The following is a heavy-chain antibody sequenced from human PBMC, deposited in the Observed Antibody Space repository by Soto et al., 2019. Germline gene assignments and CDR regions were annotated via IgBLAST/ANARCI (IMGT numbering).Heavy chain of an antibody. D-gene: IGHD6-19*01. CDR2: ISAYNCNT. CDR1: VYIFTSYG. Sequence: ASVKVSLKASVYIFTSYGISWVRQAPGQGLEWMGWISAYNCNTNYEQKLQGRVTMTTDTSTSTAYMELRSLRSDDTAVYYCARLGVAGIVDAFDIWGQGTMVTVSS. J-gene: IGHJ3*02. CDR3: ARLGVAGIVDAFDI. V-gene: IGHV1-18*01.